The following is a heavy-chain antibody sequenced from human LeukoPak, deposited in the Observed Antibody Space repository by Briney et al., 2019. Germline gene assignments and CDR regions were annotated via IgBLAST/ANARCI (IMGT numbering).Heavy chain of an antibody. CDR3: ARANGDYVDAFDI. CDR1: GYTFTSYD. J-gene: IGHJ3*02. Sequence: ASVKVSRKASGYTFTSYDINWVRQATGQGLEWMGWMNPNSGNTGYAQKFQGRVTITRNTSISTAYMELSSLRSEDTAVYYCARANGDYVDAFDIWGQGTMVTVSS. CDR2: MNPNSGNT. D-gene: IGHD4-17*01. V-gene: IGHV1-8*03.